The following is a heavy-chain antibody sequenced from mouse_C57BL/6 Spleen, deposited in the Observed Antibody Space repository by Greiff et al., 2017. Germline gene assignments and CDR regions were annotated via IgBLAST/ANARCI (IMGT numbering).Heavy chain of an antibody. D-gene: IGHD1-3*01. CDR1: GYTFTSYW. Sequence: VQLQQPGAELVRPGSSVKLSCKASGYTFTSYWMHWVKQRPIQGLEWIGNIDPSDSETHYNQKFKDKATLTVDKSSSTAYMQLSSLTSEGSAVYYCARYNQRGYFDVWGTGTTVTVSS. J-gene: IGHJ1*03. CDR3: ARYNQRGYFDV. CDR2: IDPSDSET. V-gene: IGHV1-52*01.